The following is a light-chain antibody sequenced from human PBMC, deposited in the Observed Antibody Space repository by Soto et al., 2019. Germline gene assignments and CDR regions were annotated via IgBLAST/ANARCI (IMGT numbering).Light chain of an antibody. CDR2: AAS. J-gene: IGKJ1*01. CDR1: QDIGYY. CDR3: LQHYDYSWT. Sequence: DIQMTQSPSSLSASVGDRVTITCRASQDIGYYLGWYQQKPGKAPKRLIYAASNLKSGVPSRFSGSGSGTEFTLTIDSLQPEDFAVYFCLQHYDYSWTFGQGTKVEIK. V-gene: IGKV1-17*01.